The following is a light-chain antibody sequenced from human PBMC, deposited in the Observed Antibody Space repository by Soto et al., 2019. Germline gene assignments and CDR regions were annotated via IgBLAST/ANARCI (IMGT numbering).Light chain of an antibody. CDR2: EVS. V-gene: IGLV2-14*01. CDR3: SSYTNINTRACV. J-gene: IGLJ1*01. Sequence: QSALTQPASVSGSPGQSITISCTGTSIDVSGYNYVSWYQQHPGKAPKLMIYEVSNRPSGVSNRFSGSKSGNTASLTISGLQAEDEAEYYCSSYTNINTRACVFGTGTKLTVL. CDR1: SIDVSGYNY.